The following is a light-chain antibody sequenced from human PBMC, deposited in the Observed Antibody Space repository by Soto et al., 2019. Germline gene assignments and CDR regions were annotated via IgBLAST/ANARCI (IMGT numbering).Light chain of an antibody. Sequence: AIQMTQSPSSLSASVGDRVTITCRASQGIKNDLGWYQQKPGKAPKLLIYAASSLQSGVPSRFRGSGSGTDFTLTISSLQPEDFATYYCLQDYDYPLTFGQGTKVEIK. CDR1: QGIKND. CDR3: LQDYDYPLT. V-gene: IGKV1-6*01. CDR2: AAS. J-gene: IGKJ1*01.